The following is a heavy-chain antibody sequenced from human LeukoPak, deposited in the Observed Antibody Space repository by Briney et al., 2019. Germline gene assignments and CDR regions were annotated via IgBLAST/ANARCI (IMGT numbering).Heavy chain of an antibody. CDR3: ARRIQGMAPYYFDY. CDR1: GFTFSSYW. V-gene: IGHV3-74*01. Sequence: GGSLRLSCTSSGFTFSSYWMHWVRQAPGKGLVWVSRIDSDGGSTSYADSVKGRFTISRDNAKNTLYLQMNSLRAEDTAVYYCARRIQGMAPYYFDYWGQGTLVTVSS. J-gene: IGHJ4*02. D-gene: IGHD5-24*01. CDR2: IDSDGGST.